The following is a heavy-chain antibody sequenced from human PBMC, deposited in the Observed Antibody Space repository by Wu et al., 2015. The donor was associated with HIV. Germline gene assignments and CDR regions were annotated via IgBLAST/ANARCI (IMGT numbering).Heavy chain of an antibody. CDR3: ARVFHIVVSYYGMDV. CDR1: GYTFTSYG. V-gene: IGHV1-18*01. CDR2: ISAYNGNT. J-gene: IGHJ6*02. Sequence: QVQLVQSGAEVKKPGASVKVSCKASGYTFTSYGISWVRQAPGQGLEWMGWISAYNGNTNYAQKLQGRVTMTTDTSTSTAYMVLRSLRSDDTAVYYCARVFHIVVSYYGMDVWGQGDHGSPVSS. D-gene: IGHD2-21*01.